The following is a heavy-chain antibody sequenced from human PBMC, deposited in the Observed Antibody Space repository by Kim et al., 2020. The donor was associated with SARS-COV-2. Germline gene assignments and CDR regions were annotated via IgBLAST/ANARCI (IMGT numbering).Heavy chain of an antibody. CDR3: ARDRVAAAGTYSDGMDV. D-gene: IGHD6-13*01. Sequence: HRSRVTISVDTSKNQFSLRLSSVTAADTAVYYCARDRVAAAGTYSDGMDVWGQGTTVTVSS. V-gene: IGHV4-59*01. J-gene: IGHJ6*02.